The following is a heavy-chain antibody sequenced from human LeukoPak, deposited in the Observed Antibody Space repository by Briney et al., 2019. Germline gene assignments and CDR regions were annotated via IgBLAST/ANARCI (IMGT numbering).Heavy chain of an antibody. J-gene: IGHJ4*02. CDR1: GFTFSSYG. CDR3: AKDRNFDY. V-gene: IGHV3-30*18. Sequence: GRSLRLSCAASGFTFSSYGTHWVRQAPGKGLEWVAVISYDGSNKYYADSVKGRFTISRDNSKNTLYLQMNSLRAEDTAVYYCAKDRNFDYWGQGTLVTVSS. CDR2: ISYDGSNK.